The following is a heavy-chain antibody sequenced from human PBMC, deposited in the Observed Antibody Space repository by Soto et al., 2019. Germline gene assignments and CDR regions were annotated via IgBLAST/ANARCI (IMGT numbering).Heavy chain of an antibody. J-gene: IGHJ6*02. CDR3: PTDHGQWELHLYGMDV. CDR1: GFTFSNAW. CDR2: IKSKTDGGTT. Sequence: EVQLVESGGCLVKPGGSLRLSCAASGFTFSNAWMSWVRQAPGKGLEWVGRIKSKTDGGTTDYAAPVKGRFTISRDDSTHTLYLQMNSLKTEDTAVYYCPTDHGQWELHLYGMDVGGQGNTVNVSS. D-gene: IGHD1-26*01. V-gene: IGHV3-15*01.